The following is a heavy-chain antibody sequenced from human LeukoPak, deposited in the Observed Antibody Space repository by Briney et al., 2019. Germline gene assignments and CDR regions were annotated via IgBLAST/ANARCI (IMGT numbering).Heavy chain of an antibody. CDR2: MNPNSGNT. D-gene: IGHD6-19*01. Sequence: ASVKVSCKASGYTFTSYDINWVRQATGQGLEWMGWMNPNSGNTGYAQKFQGRVTMTRNTSISTAYMELRSLRSDDTAVYHCARDYSIRVAASSYGMDVWGQGTTVTVSS. J-gene: IGHJ6*02. CDR3: ARDYSIRVAASSYGMDV. CDR1: GYTFTSYD. V-gene: IGHV1-8*01.